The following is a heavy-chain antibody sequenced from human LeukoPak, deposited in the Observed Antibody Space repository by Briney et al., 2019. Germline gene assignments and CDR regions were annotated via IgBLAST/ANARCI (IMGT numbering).Heavy chain of an antibody. V-gene: IGHV3-30-3*01. CDR2: ISDDGTFT. Sequence: GGSLGLSCAASGFTFSSYAMHWVRQAPGKGLEWVAVISDDGTFTLYGDSVRGRFTISRDSSKNTLYLQMNSLRPEDTAVYYCARDPYRDAPDYFDYWGQGTLVTVSS. J-gene: IGHJ4*02. CDR1: GFTFSSYA. CDR3: ARDPYRDAPDYFDY.